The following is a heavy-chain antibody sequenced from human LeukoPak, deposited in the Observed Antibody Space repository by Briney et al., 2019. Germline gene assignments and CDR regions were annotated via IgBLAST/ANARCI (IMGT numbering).Heavy chain of an antibody. CDR2: INSDGSST. CDR1: GFTFASYA. D-gene: IGHD6-6*01. V-gene: IGHV3-74*01. CDR3: ARATGVAAPTDY. J-gene: IGHJ4*02. Sequence: PGGSLRLSCAASGFTFASYAMSWVRQAPGKGLVWVSRINSDGSSTSYADSVKGRFTISRDNAKNTLYLQMNSLRAEDTAVYYCARATGVAAPTDYWGQGTLVTVSS.